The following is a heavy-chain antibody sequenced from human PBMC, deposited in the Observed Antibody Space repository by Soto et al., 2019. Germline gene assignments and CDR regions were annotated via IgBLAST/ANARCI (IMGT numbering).Heavy chain of an antibody. CDR3: ARVTVDTASYYYYGMDV. D-gene: IGHD5-18*01. CDR2: IYYSGST. V-gene: IGHV4-30-4*01. CDR1: GGSISSGDYY. Sequence: SETLSLTCTVSGGSISSGDYYWSWIRQPPGKGLEWIGYIYYSGSTNYNPSLKSRVTMSVDTSKNQFSLKLSSVTASDTAVYYCARVTVDTASYYYYGMDVWGHGTTVTVSS. J-gene: IGHJ6*02.